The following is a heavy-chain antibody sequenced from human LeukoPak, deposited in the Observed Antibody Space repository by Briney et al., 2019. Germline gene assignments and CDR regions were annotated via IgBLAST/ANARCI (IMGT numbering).Heavy chain of an antibody. CDR3: ARLTDYGDHPFDY. Sequence: SETLSLTCTVSGGSISSHYWSWIRQPPGKGLEWIGYIYYSGSTNYNPSLKSRVTISVDTSKNQFSLKLSSVTAADTAVYYCARLTDYGDHPFDYWGQGTLVTVST. J-gene: IGHJ4*02. V-gene: IGHV4-59*11. CDR1: GGSISSHY. D-gene: IGHD4-17*01. CDR2: IYYSGST.